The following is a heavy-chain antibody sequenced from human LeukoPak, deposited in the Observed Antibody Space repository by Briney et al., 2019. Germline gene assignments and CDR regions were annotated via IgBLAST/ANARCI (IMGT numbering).Heavy chain of an antibody. CDR2: IYYSETT. J-gene: IGHJ6*02. CDR1: GGSITGYY. Sequence: ASETLSLTCTVSGGSITGYYWTWIRQPPGRGLEWIGYIYYSETTNYNPSLKSRVTISEDTSKNQFSLKLSSVTAADTAVYYCARAGSSERQYYYYGMDVWGQGTTVTVSS. D-gene: IGHD1-1*01. CDR3: ARAGSSERQYYYYGMDV. V-gene: IGHV4-59*01.